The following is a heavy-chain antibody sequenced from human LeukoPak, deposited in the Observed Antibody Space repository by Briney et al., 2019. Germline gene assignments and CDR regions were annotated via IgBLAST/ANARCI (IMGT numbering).Heavy chain of an antibody. CDR2: INPSGTT. Sequence: KPSETLSLTCAVYGGSLSGFYWSWIRQPPGKGLEWIGEINPSGTTAYNTSLKNRVTMPVDKSKNQFSLQLTSVTAADTATYYCTRCRGAYWGQGTLVTVPS. D-gene: IGHD3-10*01. CDR3: TRCRGAY. J-gene: IGHJ4*02. CDR1: GGSLSGFY. V-gene: IGHV4-34*01.